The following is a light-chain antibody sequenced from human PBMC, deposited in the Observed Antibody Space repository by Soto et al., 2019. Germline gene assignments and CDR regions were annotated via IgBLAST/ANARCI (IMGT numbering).Light chain of an antibody. V-gene: IGKV1-5*01. CDR2: DAS. J-gene: IGKJ1*01. CDR1: QSNSSW. CDR3: QQHKRYSPRT. Sequence: EIQLTQSPSTLSASVGDRVTITCRASQSNSSWLAWYQQKPGKATDLLISDASRLESGVPSRFSGGGSGAEFTRPIWVLQPDDVATYCCQQHKRYSPRTFGQGTKVEIK.